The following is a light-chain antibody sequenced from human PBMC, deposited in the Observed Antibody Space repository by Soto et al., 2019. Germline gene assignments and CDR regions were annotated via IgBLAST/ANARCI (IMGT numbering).Light chain of an antibody. J-gene: IGKJ1*01. Sequence: DIQMTQSPSSVSASVGDRVTITCRASYGITNYLAWYQQKPGKVPKLLISAASTLYSGVPSRFSGSGSGKEFTLTISSLQPEDVATYSCLKYSSVPWTFGQGTKVEIK. CDR1: YGITNY. CDR2: AAS. CDR3: LKYSSVPWT. V-gene: IGKV1-27*01.